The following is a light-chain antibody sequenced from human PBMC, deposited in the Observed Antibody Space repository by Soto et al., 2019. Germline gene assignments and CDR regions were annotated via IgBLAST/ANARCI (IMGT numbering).Light chain of an antibody. V-gene: IGKV1-39*01. J-gene: IGKJ1*01. CDR2: AAS. CDR3: QQSYSTWT. CDR1: QGIRND. Sequence: IQMTQSPSSLSASVGARVTITCRASQGIRNDLGWYQQKPGKAPKLLIYAASSLQSGVPSRFSGSGSGTDFTLTISSLQPEDFATYYCQQSYSTWTFGQGTKVDIK.